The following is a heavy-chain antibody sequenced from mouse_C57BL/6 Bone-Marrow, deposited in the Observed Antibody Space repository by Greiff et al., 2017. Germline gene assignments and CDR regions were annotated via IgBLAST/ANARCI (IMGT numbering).Heavy chain of an antibody. D-gene: IGHD1-1*01. V-gene: IGHV1-85*01. J-gene: IGHJ1*03. CDR3: ARDCGSRYWYFDV. Sequence: VQLQQSGPELVKPGASVKLSCKASGYTFTSYDINWVKQRPGQGLEWIGWIYPRDGSTKYNEKFKGKATLTVDTSTSTAYMELHSLTSEDSAVYFCARDCGSRYWYFDVWGTGTTVTVSS. CDR1: GYTFTSYD. CDR2: IYPRDGST.